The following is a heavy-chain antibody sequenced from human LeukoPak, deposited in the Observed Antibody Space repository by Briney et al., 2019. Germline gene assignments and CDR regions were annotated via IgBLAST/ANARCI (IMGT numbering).Heavy chain of an antibody. Sequence: PSETLSLTCTVSGGSISSSSYYWGWIRQPPGKGLEWIGSIYYSGSTYYNPSLKSRVTISVDTSKNQFSLKLSSVAAADTAVYYCARLPRKYYCDSSGSGLAYYYYYYMDVWGKGTTVTVSS. CDR2: IYYSGST. J-gene: IGHJ6*03. D-gene: IGHD3-22*01. CDR3: ARLPRKYYCDSSGSGLAYYYYYYMDV. CDR1: GGSISSSSYY. V-gene: IGHV4-39*07.